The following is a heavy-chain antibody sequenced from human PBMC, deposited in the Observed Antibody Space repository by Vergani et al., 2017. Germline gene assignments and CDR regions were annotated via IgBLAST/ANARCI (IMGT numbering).Heavy chain of an antibody. CDR1: GFTFSSYA. CDR2: ISGSGGST. J-gene: IGHJ3*02. V-gene: IGHV3-23*01. D-gene: IGHD6-6*01. CDR3: AKDIIIAARPGSAFDI. Sequence: EVQLLESGGGLVQPGGSLRLSCAASGFTFSSYAMSWVRQAPGKGLEWVSAISGSGGSTYYADSVKGRFTISRDNSKNSLYLQMNSLRAEDTALYYCAKDIIIAARPGSAFDIWGQGTMVTVSS.